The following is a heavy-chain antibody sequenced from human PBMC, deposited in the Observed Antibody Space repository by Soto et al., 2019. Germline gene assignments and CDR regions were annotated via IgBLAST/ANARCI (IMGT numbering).Heavy chain of an antibody. CDR2: FSVYNGNT. CDR3: ARTGGYYDGSGYYYVEAGDY. CDR1: GYPFTGYS. V-gene: IGHV1-18*01. D-gene: IGHD3-22*01. J-gene: IGHJ4*02. Sequence: GASVKVSCKASGYPFTGYSITWVRQAPGQGLEWMGWFSVYNGNTNYAQKFQGRVTMTTDTSTSSGYMELKSLISDDTAVYYCARTGGYYDGSGYYYVEAGDYWGQGTQVTVSS.